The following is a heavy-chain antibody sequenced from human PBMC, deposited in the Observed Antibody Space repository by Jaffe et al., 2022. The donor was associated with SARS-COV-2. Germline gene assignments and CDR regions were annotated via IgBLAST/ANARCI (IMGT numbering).Heavy chain of an antibody. V-gene: IGHV3-30*19. Sequence: QVQLVESGGGVVQPGRSLRLSCAASGFNFNNYGMHWVRQAPGKGLEWVSVISYDVSNKYYADSVKGRFTISRDNSKNTLYLQMNSLRTEDTAVYYCARDGGPGEFSLYRLFYWGQGNLVTVSS. D-gene: IGHD3-16*02. CDR2: ISYDVSNK. J-gene: IGHJ4*02. CDR1: GFNFNNYG. CDR3: ARDGGPGEFSLYRLFY.